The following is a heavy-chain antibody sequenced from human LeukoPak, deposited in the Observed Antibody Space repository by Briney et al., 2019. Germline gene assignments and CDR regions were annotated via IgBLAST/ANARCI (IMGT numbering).Heavy chain of an antibody. Sequence: GGSLRLSCAASGFTFSSYAMSWVRQAPGKGLEWVSAISGSGGSTYYADSVKGRFTISRDNSKNTLYLQMNSLRAEDTAVYYCAKDREYSGGWYALGVSDYWGQGTLVTVSS. CDR2: ISGSGGST. J-gene: IGHJ4*02. CDR3: AKDREYSGGWYALGVSDY. CDR1: GFTFSSYA. V-gene: IGHV3-23*01. D-gene: IGHD6-19*01.